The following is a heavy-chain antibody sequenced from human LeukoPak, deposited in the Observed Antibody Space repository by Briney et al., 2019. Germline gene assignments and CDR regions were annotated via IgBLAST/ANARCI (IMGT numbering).Heavy chain of an antibody. J-gene: IGHJ6*02. D-gene: IGHD6-13*01. Sequence: PSETLSLTCTVSGGSISSYYWSWIRQPRAKGLEWIGYIYYSGSTNYNPSLKSRVTISVDTSKNQFSLKLSSVTAADTAVYYCAGSYSSSWPDYYYYGMDVWGQGTTVTVSS. V-gene: IGHV4-59*08. CDR3: AGSYSSSWPDYYYYGMDV. CDR2: IYYSGST. CDR1: GGSISSYY.